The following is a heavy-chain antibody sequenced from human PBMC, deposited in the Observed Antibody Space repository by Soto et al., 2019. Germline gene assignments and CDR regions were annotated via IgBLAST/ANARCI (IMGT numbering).Heavy chain of an antibody. J-gene: IGHJ4*02. V-gene: IGHV6-1*01. CDR1: GDSVSSNSAA. CDR2: TYYRSKWYN. Sequence: PSQTLSLTCAISGDSVSSNSAAWNWIRQSPSRGLEWLGRTYYRSKWYNDYAVSVKSRITINPDTSKNQFSLQLNSVTPEDTAVYYCARAPSYYYDSSGYWPFGYWGQGTLVTVSS. CDR3: ARAPSYYYDSSGYWPFGY. D-gene: IGHD3-22*01.